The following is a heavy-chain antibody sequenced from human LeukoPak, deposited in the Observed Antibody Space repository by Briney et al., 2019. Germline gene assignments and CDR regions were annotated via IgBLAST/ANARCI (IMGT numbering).Heavy chain of an antibody. D-gene: IGHD6-13*01. CDR2: IYHSGST. J-gene: IGHJ3*02. Sequence: SETLSLTCAVSGGSISSSNWWSWVRQPPGRGLEWIGEIYHSGSTNYNASLKSRVTISVDKSKNQFSLKLSSVTAADTAVYYCSLGGYSSSWGAFDIWGQGTMVTVSS. CDR1: GGSISSSNW. V-gene: IGHV4-4*02. CDR3: SLGGYSSSWGAFDI.